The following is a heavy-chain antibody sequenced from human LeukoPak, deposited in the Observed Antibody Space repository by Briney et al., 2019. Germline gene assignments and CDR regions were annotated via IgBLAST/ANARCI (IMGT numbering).Heavy chain of an antibody. D-gene: IGHD3-10*01. CDR2: ISGSGGRT. CDR1: GFTFSTYA. CDR3: AKEKESSGYFDY. V-gene: IGHV3-23*01. J-gene: IGHJ4*02. Sequence: GGSLRLSCAASGFTFSTYAMSWVRQAPGKGQEWVSAISGSGGRTYYADSVKGRFTISRDNSKNMLYLQMNSLRAEDTAVYYCAKEKESSGYFDYWGQGTLVTVSS.